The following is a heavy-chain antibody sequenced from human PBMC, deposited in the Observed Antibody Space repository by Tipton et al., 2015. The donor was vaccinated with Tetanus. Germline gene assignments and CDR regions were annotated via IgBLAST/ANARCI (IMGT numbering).Heavy chain of an antibody. CDR3: ARSSWVVVITHFDY. J-gene: IGHJ4*02. Sequence: SLRLSCAASGFTFSSYAMHWVRQAPGKGLEWVAVISYDGSNKYYADSVKGRFTISRDNSKNTLYLQMNSLRAEDTAVYYCARSSWVVVITHFDYWGQGTLVTVSS. CDR2: ISYDGSNK. V-gene: IGHV3-30-3*01. CDR1: GFTFSSYA. D-gene: IGHD3-22*01.